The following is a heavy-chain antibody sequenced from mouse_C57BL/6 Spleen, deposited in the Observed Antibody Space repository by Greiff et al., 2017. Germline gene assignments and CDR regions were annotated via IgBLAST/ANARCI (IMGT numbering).Heavy chain of an antibody. CDR3: AEGDDGSRGDYFDY. Sequence: VQLQQSGPELVKPGASVKISCKASGYAFSSSWMNWVKQRPGKGLEWIGRIYPGDGDTNYNGKFKGQATLTADKSSSTAYMQLSSLTSEDSAVYFCAEGDDGSRGDYFDYWGQGTTLTVSS. J-gene: IGHJ2*01. V-gene: IGHV1-82*01. CDR1: GYAFSSSW. CDR2: IYPGDGDT. D-gene: IGHD1-1*01.